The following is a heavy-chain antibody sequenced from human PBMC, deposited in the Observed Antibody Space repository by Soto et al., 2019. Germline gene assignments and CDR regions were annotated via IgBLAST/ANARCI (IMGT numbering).Heavy chain of an antibody. D-gene: IGHD5-12*01. J-gene: IGHJ6*03. Sequence: SETLSLTCAVYGGSFSGYYWSWIRQPPGKGLEWIGEINHSGSTNYNPSLKSRVTISVDTSKNQFSLKLSSVTAADTAVYYCARASIVATMLVGWGPLGHYYYYYMDVWGKGTTVTVSS. V-gene: IGHV4-34*01. CDR2: INHSGST. CDR1: GGSFSGYY. CDR3: ARASIVATMLVGWGPLGHYYYYYMDV.